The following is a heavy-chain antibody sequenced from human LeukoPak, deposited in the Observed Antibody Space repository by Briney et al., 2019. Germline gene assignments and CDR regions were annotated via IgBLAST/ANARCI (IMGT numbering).Heavy chain of an antibody. J-gene: IGHJ4*02. CDR2: IKPDGSEK. Sequence: GGSLRLSCAASGFTFSSCWMHWVRQAPGKGLEWLANIKPDGSEKNYVDSVRGRFTISRDNTKNSLFLQMNSLRAEDTALYYCARSYSGIPFDSWGQGTLVTVSS. CDR3: ARSYSGIPFDS. CDR1: GFTFSSCW. V-gene: IGHV3-7*01. D-gene: IGHD3-10*01.